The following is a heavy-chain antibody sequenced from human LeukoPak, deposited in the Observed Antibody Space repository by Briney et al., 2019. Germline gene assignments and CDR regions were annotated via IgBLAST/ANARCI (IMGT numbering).Heavy chain of an antibody. CDR1: GFNFGSHY. CDR3: AKSSVRWAGFGVVTF. CDR2: ISDGGGST. D-gene: IGHD3-3*01. J-gene: IGHJ4*02. Sequence: HPGGSLRLSCAASGFNFGSHYMSWVRQAPGKGLEWVSSISDGGGSTYYADSVKGRFTVSRDNSKNTVYLQMNSLRAEDTAVYYCAKSSVRWAGFGVVTFGGQGTLVTVSS. V-gene: IGHV3-23*01.